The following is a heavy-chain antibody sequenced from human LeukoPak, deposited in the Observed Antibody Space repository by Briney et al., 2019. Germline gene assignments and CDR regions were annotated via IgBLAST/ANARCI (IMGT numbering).Heavy chain of an antibody. CDR2: IYYSGST. CDR3: ARERKDIVVVPAATGWFDP. V-gene: IGHV4-59*01. CDR1: GGSISSYY. D-gene: IGHD2-2*01. Sequence: SETLSLACTVSGGSISSYYWSWIRQPPGKGLEWIGYIYYSGSTNYNPSLKSRVTISVDTSKNQFSLKLSSVTAADTAVYYCARERKDIVVVPAATGWFDPWGQGTLVTVSS. J-gene: IGHJ5*02.